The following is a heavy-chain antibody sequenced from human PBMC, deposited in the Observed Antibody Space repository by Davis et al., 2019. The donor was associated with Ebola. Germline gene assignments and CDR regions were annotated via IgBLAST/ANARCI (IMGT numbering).Heavy chain of an antibody. Sequence: PGGSLRLSCAASGFTFSDYYMTWIRQAPGKGLEWVSYITSTSSYTNYADSVKGRFTISRDNAKNSLYLQMNSLRAEDTAVYYCARSNDFWIPYAFDIWGQGTMVTVSS. D-gene: IGHD3-3*01. J-gene: IGHJ3*02. CDR1: GFTFSDYY. CDR3: ARSNDFWIPYAFDI. CDR2: ITSTSSYT. V-gene: IGHV3-11*06.